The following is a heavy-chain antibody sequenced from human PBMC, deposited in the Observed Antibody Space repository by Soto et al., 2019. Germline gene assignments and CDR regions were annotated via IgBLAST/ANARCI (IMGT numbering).Heavy chain of an antibody. CDR3: AGVAPPQPYYYYYYGMDV. CDR1: GGTFSSYA. Sequence: QVQLVQSGAEVKKPGSSVKVSCKASGGTFSSYAISWVRQAPGQGLEWMGGIIPIFGTANYAQKFQGRVTITADKSTSTAYMELSSLRSEDTAVYYCAGVAPPQPYYYYYYGMDVWGQGTTVTVSS. CDR2: IIPIFGTA. V-gene: IGHV1-69*06. J-gene: IGHJ6*02.